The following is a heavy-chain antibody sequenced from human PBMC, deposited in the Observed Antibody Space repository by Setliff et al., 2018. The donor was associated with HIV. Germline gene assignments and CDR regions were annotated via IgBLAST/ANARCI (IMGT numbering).Heavy chain of an antibody. Sequence: ASVKVSCKASGYSFINYGISWVRQAPGQGPEWMGWISPYTGNTDYAPRLLGRVTMTTDTSTSTAYLELRSLTSDDTAVYYCARARLQGIVTSVGPRDNCLDPWGQGTRVTVSS. CDR3: ARARLQGIVTSVGPRDNCLDP. V-gene: IGHV1-18*01. D-gene: IGHD1-26*01. J-gene: IGHJ5*02. CDR2: ISPYTGNT. CDR1: GYSFINYG.